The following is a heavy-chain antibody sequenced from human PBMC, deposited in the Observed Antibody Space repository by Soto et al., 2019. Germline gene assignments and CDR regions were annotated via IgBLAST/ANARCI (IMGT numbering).Heavy chain of an antibody. CDR2: ISSSSSYI. J-gene: IGHJ5*02. CDR1: GFTFRSYS. V-gene: IGHV3-21*01. CDR3: ARDGRYSSGWYGTRWFDP. Sequence: GGSLRLSCAASGFTFRSYSMNWVRQAAGKGLEWVSSISSSSSYIYYADSVKGRFTISRDNTKNSLYLQMNSLRAEDTAVYYCARDGRYSSGWYGTRWFDPWGQGTLVTVSS. D-gene: IGHD6-19*01.